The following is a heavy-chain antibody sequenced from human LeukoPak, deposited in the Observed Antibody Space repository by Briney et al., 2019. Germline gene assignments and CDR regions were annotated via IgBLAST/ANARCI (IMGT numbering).Heavy chain of an antibody. D-gene: IGHD4-17*01. CDR3: ARINDYGDYRFDY. J-gene: IGHJ4*02. CDR2: IYYSGST. CDR1: GGSISSYY. Sequence: ASETLSLTCTVSGGSISSYYWSWIRQPPGKGLGWIGYIYYSGSTNYNPSLKSRVTISVDTSKNQLSLKLSSVTAADTAVYYCARINDYGDYRFDYWGQGTLVTVSS. V-gene: IGHV4-59*01.